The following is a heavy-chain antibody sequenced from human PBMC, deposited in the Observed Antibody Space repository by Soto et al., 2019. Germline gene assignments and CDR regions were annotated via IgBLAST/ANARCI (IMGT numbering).Heavy chain of an antibody. J-gene: IGHJ4*02. CDR2: INHSGST. Sequence: PSETLSLTCAVYGGSFRGYYWSWIRQPPGKGLEWIGEINHSGSTNYNPSLKSRVTISVDTSKNQFSLKLSSVTAADTAVYYCARVRITFGGVIVSFDYWGQGTLVTVSS. CDR1: GGSFRGYY. D-gene: IGHD3-16*02. CDR3: ARVRITFGGVIVSFDY. V-gene: IGHV4-34*01.